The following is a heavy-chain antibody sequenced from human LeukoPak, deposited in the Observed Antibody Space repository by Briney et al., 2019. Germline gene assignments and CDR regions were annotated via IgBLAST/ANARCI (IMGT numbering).Heavy chain of an antibody. J-gene: IGHJ4*02. CDR1: GGSISSGDYY. CDR3: ARDAPFGGRTD. CDR2: IYYSGST. V-gene: IGHV4-30-4*01. Sequence: SGTLSLTCTVSGGSISSGDYYWSWIRQPPGKGLEWIGYIYYSGSTYYNPSLKSRVTISVDTSKNQFSLKLSSVTAADTAVYYCARDAPFGGRTDWGQGTLVTVSS. D-gene: IGHD3-16*01.